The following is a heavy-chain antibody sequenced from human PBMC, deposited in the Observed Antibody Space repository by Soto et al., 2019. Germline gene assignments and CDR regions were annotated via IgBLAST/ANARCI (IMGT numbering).Heavy chain of an antibody. J-gene: IGHJ5*02. CDR1: GYSFTSYW. D-gene: IGHD6-13*01. CDR3: AKLAAAGRSPRWFDP. Sequence: PRESLKISCKGSGYSFTSYWIGWVRQMPGKGLEWMGIIYPGDSDTRYSPSFQGQVTISADKSISTAYLQWSSLKASDTAMYYCAKLAAAGRSPRWFDPWGQGTLVTVSS. V-gene: IGHV5-51*01. CDR2: IYPGDSDT.